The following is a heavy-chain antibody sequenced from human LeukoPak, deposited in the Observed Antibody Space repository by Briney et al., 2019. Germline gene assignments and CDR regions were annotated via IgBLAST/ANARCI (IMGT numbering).Heavy chain of an antibody. CDR2: IYYSGST. D-gene: IGHD3-10*01. J-gene: IGHJ4*02. V-gene: IGHV4-59*08. Sequence: KSSETLSLTCIVSGGSISSYYWSWIRQPPGKGLEWIGYIYYSGSTNYNPSLKSRVTVSVDTSKNQFSLKLSSVTAADTAVYYCARLWFGEKDYWGQGTLVTVSS. CDR3: ARLWFGEKDY. CDR1: GGSISSYY.